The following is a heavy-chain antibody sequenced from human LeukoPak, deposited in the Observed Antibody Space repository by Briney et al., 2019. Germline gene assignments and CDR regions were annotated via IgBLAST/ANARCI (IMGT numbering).Heavy chain of an antibody. V-gene: IGHV3-21*01. CDR1: GFTFSRNT. CDR2: ISGSSIYI. D-gene: IGHD3-16*01. J-gene: IGHJ4*02. Sequence: PGGSLRLSCAASGFTFSRNTMNWVRQAPGKGLEWVSSISGSSIYIYYADSVKGRFTISRDNAKNSLYLQVNSLRAEDTALYYCARTDRLGAALLASFDYWGQGTLVTVSS. CDR3: ARTDRLGAALLASFDY.